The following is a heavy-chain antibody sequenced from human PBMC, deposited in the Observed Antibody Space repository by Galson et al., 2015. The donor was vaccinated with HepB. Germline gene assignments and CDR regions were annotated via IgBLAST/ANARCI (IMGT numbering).Heavy chain of an antibody. Sequence: SLRLSCAVSRLSFGDYAMSWFRRAPGKGLEWVDFIRSNTYGGTTKYAASLKGRFSISRDDSKSIAYLQMNSLKTEDTAVYFCTSGNFDGPFDYWGQGTRVTVSS. D-gene: IGHD1-7*01. J-gene: IGHJ4*02. CDR3: TSGNFDGPFDY. V-gene: IGHV3-49*03. CDR1: RLSFGDYA. CDR2: IRSNTYGGTT.